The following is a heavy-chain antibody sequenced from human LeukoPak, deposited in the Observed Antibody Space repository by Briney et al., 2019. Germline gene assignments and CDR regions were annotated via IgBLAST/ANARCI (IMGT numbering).Heavy chain of an antibody. J-gene: IGHJ4*02. V-gene: IGHV4-34*01. Sequence: SETLSLTCAVYGGSFSGYYWSWIRQPPGKGLEWIGEINHSGSTNYNPSLKSRVTISVDTSKNQFSLKLSSVTAADTAVYYCARVAGYYDSSGYPVPQYYFDYWGQGTLVTVSS. CDR2: INHSGST. CDR3: ARVAGYYDSSGYPVPQYYFDY. CDR1: GGSFSGYY. D-gene: IGHD3-22*01.